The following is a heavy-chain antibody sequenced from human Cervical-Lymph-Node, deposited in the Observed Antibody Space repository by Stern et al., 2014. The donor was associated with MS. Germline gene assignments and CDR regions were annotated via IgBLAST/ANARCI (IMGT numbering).Heavy chain of an antibody. CDR3: ARYYYDSSGYRNWFDP. Sequence: QVQLQESGPGLVKPSQTLSLTCTVSGGSISSGGYYWSWIRQHPGKGLEWIGYIYSSGSTYYNPSLKSRVTISVDTSKNQFSLKLSSVTAADTAVYYCARYYYDSSGYRNWFDPWGQGTLVTVSS. J-gene: IGHJ5*02. D-gene: IGHD3-22*01. CDR1: GGSISSGGYY. V-gene: IGHV4-31*03. CDR2: IYSSGST.